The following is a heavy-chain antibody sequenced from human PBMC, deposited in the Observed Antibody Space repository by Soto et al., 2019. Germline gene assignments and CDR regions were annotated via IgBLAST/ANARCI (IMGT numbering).Heavy chain of an antibody. CDR2: ISYDGSNK. CDR3: AKSFRSRWFGELFDY. V-gene: IGHV3-30*18. D-gene: IGHD3-10*01. Sequence: GGSLRLSCAASGFTFSSYGMHWVRQAPGKGLEWVAVISYDGSNKYYADSVKGRFTISRDNSKNTLYLQMNSLRAEDTAVYYCAKSFRSRWFGELFDYWGQGTLVTVSS. CDR1: GFTFSSYG. J-gene: IGHJ4*02.